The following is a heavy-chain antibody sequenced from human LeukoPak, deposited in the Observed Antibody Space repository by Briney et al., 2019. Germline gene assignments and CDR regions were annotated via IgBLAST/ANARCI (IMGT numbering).Heavy chain of an antibody. V-gene: IGHV4-4*07. D-gene: IGHD2-2*01. CDR1: GGSISSYY. CDR2: MYISGST. J-gene: IGHJ6*02. Sequence: PSETLCLTCTVSGGSISSYYWSWIRQPAGKGLEWIGRMYISGSTNYNPPLKSRVTMSVDTSKNQFSLKLSSVTAADTAVYYCARVPAAISSGMDVWGQGTTVTVSS. CDR3: ARVPAAISSGMDV.